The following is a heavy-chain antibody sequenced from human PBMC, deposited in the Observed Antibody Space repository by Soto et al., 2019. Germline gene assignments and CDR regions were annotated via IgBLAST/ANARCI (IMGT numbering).Heavy chain of an antibody. CDR1: GGSISSYY. CDR3: ARGPTPAFDI. Sequence: SETLSLTCTVSGGSISSYYCSWIRQPPGKGLEWIGYIYHTGSTNYNPSLKSRVTISLDTSKNQFSLKLSSVTAADTAVYYCARGPTPAFDIWGQGTLVTV. J-gene: IGHJ3*02. CDR2: IYHTGST. V-gene: IGHV4-59*01.